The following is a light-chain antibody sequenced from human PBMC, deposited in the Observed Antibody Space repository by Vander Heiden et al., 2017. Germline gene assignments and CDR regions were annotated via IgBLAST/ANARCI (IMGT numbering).Light chain of an antibody. V-gene: IGKV3-20*01. J-gene: IGKJ1*01. CDR1: QYVANNY. Sequence: EIVLTQSPDTLSLSPGEAATLSCRASQYVANNYVAWYQQRPGQPPRLLVYRASSRATGGPDRFSGGGIGTDFTLTISRLEPEDFAVYHCHQYGDTAWTFGQGTKV. CDR2: RAS. CDR3: HQYGDTAWT.